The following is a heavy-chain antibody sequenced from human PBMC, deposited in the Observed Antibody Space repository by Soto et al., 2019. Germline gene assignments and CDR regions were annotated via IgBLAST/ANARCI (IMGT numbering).Heavy chain of an antibody. V-gene: IGHV4-59*01. D-gene: IGHD6-13*01. Sequence: QVQLQESGPRLVKPSETLSLTCTVSGGSMIAYYWNWMRQPPGKGLQWIGYTYYSGSTTYNPSLNSRVTISVDSSKNRFSLKLDSVTPADTAVYYCARVRGTAGKRYFDYWGPGTLVTVSS. CDR2: TYYSGST. CDR3: ARVRGTAGKRYFDY. CDR1: GGSMIAYY. J-gene: IGHJ4*02.